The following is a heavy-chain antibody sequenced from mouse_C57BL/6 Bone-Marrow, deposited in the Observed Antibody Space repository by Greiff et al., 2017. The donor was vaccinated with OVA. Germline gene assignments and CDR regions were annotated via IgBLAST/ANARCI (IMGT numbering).Heavy chain of an antibody. J-gene: IGHJ2*01. CDR1: GYTFTSYW. D-gene: IGHD1-1*01. V-gene: IGHV1-59*01. CDR2: IDPSDSYT. CDR3: AHYYGSSPYYFDY. Sequence: QVQLQQPGAELVRPGTSVKLSCKASGYTFTSYWMHWVKQRPGQGLEWIGVIDPSDSYTNYNQKFKGKATLTVDTSSSTAYMQLSSLTSEDSAVYYGAHYYGSSPYYFDYWGQGTTLTVSA.